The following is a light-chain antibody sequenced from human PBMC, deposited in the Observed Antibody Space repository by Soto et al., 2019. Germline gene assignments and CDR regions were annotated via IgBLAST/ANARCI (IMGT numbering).Light chain of an antibody. CDR3: QQFSGSVT. CDR2: GAS. V-gene: IGKV3-20*01. J-gene: IGKJ4*01. CDR1: QRVTRTY. Sequence: PGERATLSCRASQRVTRTYLAWYQQKPGQAPRLLIYGASKRQSGVPARFSGGGSGTDFTLTISSLEPEDFAVYYCQQFSGSVTFGGGTRVDI.